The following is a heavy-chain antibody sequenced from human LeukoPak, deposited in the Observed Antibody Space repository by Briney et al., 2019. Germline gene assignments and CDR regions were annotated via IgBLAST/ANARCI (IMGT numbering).Heavy chain of an antibody. CDR1: GGSISSYY. D-gene: IGHD6-19*01. V-gene: IGHV4-39*01. Sequence: SETLSLTCTVSGGSISSYYWSWIRQPPGKGLEWIGSIYYSGSTYYNPSLKSRVTISVDTSKNQFSLKLSSVTAADTAVYYCARHAVIAVASDYWGQGTLVTVSS. J-gene: IGHJ4*02. CDR2: IYYSGST. CDR3: ARHAVIAVASDY.